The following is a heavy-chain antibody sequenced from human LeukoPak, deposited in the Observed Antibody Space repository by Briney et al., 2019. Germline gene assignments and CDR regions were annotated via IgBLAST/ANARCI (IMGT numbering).Heavy chain of an antibody. CDR2: IYFSGST. V-gene: IGHV4-59*01. J-gene: IGHJ3*02. CDR1: GGSITNCY. Sequence: SETLSLTCIVSGGSITNCYWNWLRQPLGKGLEWIGYIYFSGSTDYNPSLKSRVTISVDTSKNQFTLKLSSVTAADTAIYYCARDKGSGSYLDAFDIWGQGTMVTVSS. CDR3: ARDKGSGSYLDAFDI. D-gene: IGHD1-26*01.